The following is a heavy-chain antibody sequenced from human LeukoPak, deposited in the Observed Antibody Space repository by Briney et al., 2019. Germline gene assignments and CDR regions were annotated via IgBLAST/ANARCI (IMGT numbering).Heavy chain of an antibody. V-gene: IGHV3-9*01. D-gene: IGHD3-22*01. CDR3: AKDIAHYYYDRSGYDY. Sequence: SLRLSCAASGFTFDDYAMHWVRQAPGKGLEWVSGISWNSGSIGYADSVKGRFTISRDNAKNSLYLQMNSLRAEDTALYYCAKDIAHYYYDRSGYDYWGQGTLVTVSS. CDR2: ISWNSGSI. CDR1: GFTFDDYA. J-gene: IGHJ4*02.